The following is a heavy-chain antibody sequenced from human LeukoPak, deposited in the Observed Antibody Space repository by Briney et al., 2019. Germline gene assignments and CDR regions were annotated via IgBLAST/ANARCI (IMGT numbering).Heavy chain of an antibody. J-gene: IGHJ4*02. CDR2: IWYDGSNK. CDR3: ARGDYYGSGSNADY. CDR1: GFTFSSYA. Sequence: GGSLRLSCAASGFTFSSYAMHRVRQAPGKGLEWVALIWYDGSNKYYADSVKGRFTISRDNSKNTLFLQMSSRRVEDTAMYFCARGDYYGSGSNADYWGQGTLVSVSS. V-gene: IGHV3-33*01. D-gene: IGHD3-10*01.